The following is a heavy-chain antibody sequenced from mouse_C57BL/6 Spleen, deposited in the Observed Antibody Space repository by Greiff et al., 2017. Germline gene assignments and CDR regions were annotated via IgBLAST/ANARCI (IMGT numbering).Heavy chain of an antibody. V-gene: IGHV1-55*01. CDR1: GYTFTSYW. Sequence: QVQLQQPGAELVKPGASVKMSCTASGYTFTSYWITWVKQRPGQGLEWIGDIYPGSGSSNYNEKFKGKATLTVDTSSSTAYLQLSGLTSEDPAVDYCARDYGNYLWYVDVWGTGTTVTVSS. D-gene: IGHD2-1*01. CDR2: IYPGSGSS. CDR3: ARDYGNYLWYVDV. J-gene: IGHJ1*03.